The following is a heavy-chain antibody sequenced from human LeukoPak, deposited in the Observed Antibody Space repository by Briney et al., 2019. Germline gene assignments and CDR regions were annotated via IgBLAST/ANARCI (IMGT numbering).Heavy chain of an antibody. CDR1: GVTFSSYW. CDR2: IKQDGSDK. CDR3: ARVRGSGSYEGNFDY. D-gene: IGHD3-10*01. V-gene: IGHV3-7*01. J-gene: IGHJ4*02. Sequence: GGSLRLSCAASGVTFSSYWMSCVRQAPGKGLEWVANIKQDGSDKYHVDSVKGRFTIYRDNAKNSLYLQMNSLRAEDTAVYYCARVRGSGSYEGNFDYWGQGTLVTVSS.